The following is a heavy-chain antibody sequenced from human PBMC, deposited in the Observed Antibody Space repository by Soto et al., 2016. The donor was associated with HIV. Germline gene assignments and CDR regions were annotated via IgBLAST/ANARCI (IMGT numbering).Heavy chain of an antibody. CDR3: ARERYSSGWLDAFDI. D-gene: IGHD6-19*01. J-gene: IGHJ3*02. CDR1: GYTFTNYA. Sequence: QVQLVQSGAEVKKPGASVKVSCKASGYTFTNYAISWVRQAPGQGLEWMGWISAYNGNTNYAQKLQGRVTMTTDTSTTTAYMELRSLRSDDTAVYYCARERYSSGWLDAFDIWAKGQWSPSLQ. V-gene: IGHV1-18*01. CDR2: ISAYNGNT.